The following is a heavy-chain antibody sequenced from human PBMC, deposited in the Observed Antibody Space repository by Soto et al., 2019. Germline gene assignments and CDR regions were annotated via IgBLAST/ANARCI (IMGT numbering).Heavy chain of an antibody. CDR2: ISAYNGNT. Sequence: ASVKVSCKASGYTFTSYGISWVRQAPGQGLEWMGWISAYNGNTNYAQKLQGGVTMTTDTSTSTAYMELRSLRSDDTAMYYCARLSTDVDTAMVDYYGMDVWGQGTTVTVSS. D-gene: IGHD5-18*01. V-gene: IGHV1-18*01. J-gene: IGHJ6*02. CDR3: ARLSTDVDTAMVDYYGMDV. CDR1: GYTFTSYG.